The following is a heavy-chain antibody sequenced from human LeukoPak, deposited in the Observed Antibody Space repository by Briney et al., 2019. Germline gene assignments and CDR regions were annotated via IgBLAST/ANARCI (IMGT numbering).Heavy chain of an antibody. CDR1: GFTFSSYA. Sequence: GGSLRLSCAASGFTFSSYAMSWVRQAPGKGLEWVSAISGSGGSTYYADSVKGRFTISRDNSKNTLYLQMSSLRAEDTAVYYCASAGWGYCTSSSCPPGPYWGQGTLVTVSS. CDR3: ASAGWGYCTSSSCPPGPY. J-gene: IGHJ4*02. D-gene: IGHD2-15*01. V-gene: IGHV3-23*01. CDR2: ISGSGGST.